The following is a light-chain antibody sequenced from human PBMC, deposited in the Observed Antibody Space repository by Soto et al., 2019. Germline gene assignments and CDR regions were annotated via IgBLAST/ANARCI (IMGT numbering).Light chain of an antibody. J-gene: IGKJ1*01. CDR3: QQSNSFPWT. CDR2: ATS. V-gene: IGKV1-12*01. Sequence: DIQMTQSPSSVSASVGDRLTITCRASQAISSSLAWYQHQPGKAPKLLIYATSTLHNGVPSRFSGSGSGTDFTLTISSLQPEDFATYYCQQSNSFPWTFGQGTKVGIK. CDR1: QAISSS.